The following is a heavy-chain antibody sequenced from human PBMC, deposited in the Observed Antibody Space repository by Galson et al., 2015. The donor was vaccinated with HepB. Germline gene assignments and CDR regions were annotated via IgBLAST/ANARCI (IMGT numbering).Heavy chain of an antibody. CDR1: GYIFSNYW. CDR2: IFPGDSDT. D-gene: IGHD2-21*02. V-gene: IGHV5-51*03. CDR3: GREDCGGDCYQNYYYGMDV. J-gene: IGHJ6*02. Sequence: QSGAEVKKPGESLKISCEGSGYIFSNYWIGWVRQMPGKGLEWMGIIFPGDSDTRYSPTFQGQVTFSTDKSISTAYLQWSSLKASDTAMYYCGREDCGGDCYQNYYYGMDVWGQGTTVTVSS.